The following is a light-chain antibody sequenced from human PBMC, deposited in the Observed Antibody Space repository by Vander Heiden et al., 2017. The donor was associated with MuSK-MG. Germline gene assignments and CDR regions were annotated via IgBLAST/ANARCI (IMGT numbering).Light chain of an antibody. CDR2: AAS. J-gene: IGKJ3*01. CDR3: QQVHTYPIT. Sequence: DIQLTHSPSFLSASVGDRVTITCRASQGITSYLAWYQQKPGKAPKLLIYAASTLQGGVPSRFSGSGSGTEFTLTISSLQPEDFATYYCQQVHTYPITFGPGTKVDIK. CDR1: QGITSY. V-gene: IGKV1-9*01.